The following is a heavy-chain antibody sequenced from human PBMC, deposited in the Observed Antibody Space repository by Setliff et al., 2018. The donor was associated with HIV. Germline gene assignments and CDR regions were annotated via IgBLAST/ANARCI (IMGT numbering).Heavy chain of an antibody. CDR1: GFTFSSYG. D-gene: IGHD3-10*01. J-gene: IGHJ3*02. V-gene: IGHV3-30*02. Sequence: PGGSLRLSCAASGFTFSSYGMHWVRQAPGKGLEWVAVIWYDGSNKYYADSVKGRFTISRDNSKNTLYLQMNSLRAEDTAVYYCAKLLWFGESAFDIWGQGTMVTVSS. CDR2: IWYDGSNK. CDR3: AKLLWFGESAFDI.